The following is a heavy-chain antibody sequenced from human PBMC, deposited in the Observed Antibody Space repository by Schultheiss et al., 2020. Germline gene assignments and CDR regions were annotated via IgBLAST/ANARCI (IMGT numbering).Heavy chain of an antibody. J-gene: IGHJ4*02. V-gene: IGHV3-23*01. CDR3: AINPDYYGSGRKFDY. CDR1: GFTFSSYA. CDR2: ISGSGGST. Sequence: GGSLRLSCAASGFTFSSYALSWVRQAPGKGLEWVSAISGSGGSTYYADSVKGRFTISRDNAKNSLYLQMNSLRAEDTAVYYCAINPDYYGSGRKFDYWGQGTLVTVSS. D-gene: IGHD3-10*01.